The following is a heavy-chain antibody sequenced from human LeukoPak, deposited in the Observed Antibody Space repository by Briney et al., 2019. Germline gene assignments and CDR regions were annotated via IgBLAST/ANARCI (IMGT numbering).Heavy chain of an antibody. CDR3: AKVPLIAAPKHFDY. J-gene: IGHJ4*02. V-gene: IGHV3-53*01. CDR2: IYSGGST. Sequence: GGSLRLSCAASGFIVSSNYMSWVRQAPGKGLEWVSVIYSGGSTHYADSVKGRFTISRDNSKNTLYLQMNRLRAEDTAVYYCAKVPLIAAPKHFDYWGQGTLVTVSS. CDR1: GFIVSSNY. D-gene: IGHD6-13*01.